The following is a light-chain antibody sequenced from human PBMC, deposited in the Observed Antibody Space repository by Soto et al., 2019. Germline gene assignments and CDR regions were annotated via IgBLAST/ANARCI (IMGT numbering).Light chain of an antibody. CDR3: QQYNTYPLP. CDR1: QSISPW. CDR2: KAS. Sequence: DIQMTQSPSTLSASVGDSVTITSRASQSISPWLAWYQQKPGKAPTLLIYKASSLEGGVPSRFSGSGSGTDFNITISSLQPDDFATYYCQQYNTYPLPFGGGTTVEIK. J-gene: IGKJ4*01. V-gene: IGKV1-5*03.